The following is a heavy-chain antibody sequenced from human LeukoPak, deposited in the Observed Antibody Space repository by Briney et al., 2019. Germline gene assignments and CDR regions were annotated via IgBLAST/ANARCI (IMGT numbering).Heavy chain of an antibody. J-gene: IGHJ4*02. CDR2: ISGSGSTI. Sequence: PGGSLRLSCAASGFIFSDNYMSWIRQAPGKGLEWISYISGSGSTIYYADSVKGRFTISRDNAKNSLYLQMNSLRAEDTAVYYCAKHLLYDSSGLFDYWGQGILVTVSS. CDR3: AKHLLYDSSGLFDY. D-gene: IGHD3-22*01. V-gene: IGHV3-11*01. CDR1: GFIFSDNY.